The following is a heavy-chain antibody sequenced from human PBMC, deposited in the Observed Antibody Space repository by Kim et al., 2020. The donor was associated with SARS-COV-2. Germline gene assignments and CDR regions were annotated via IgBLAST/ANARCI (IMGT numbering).Heavy chain of an antibody. CDR2: IYYSGST. CDR1: GGSISSSSYY. J-gene: IGHJ4*02. D-gene: IGHD3-10*01. Sequence: SETLSLTCTVSGGSISSSSYYWGSIRQPPGKGLEWIGSIYYSGSTYYNPSLKSRVTISVDTSKNQFSLKLSSVTAADTAVYYCARQRGVLLWFGEFYPETIDYWGQGTLVTVSS. V-gene: IGHV4-39*01. CDR3: ARQRGVLLWFGEFYPETIDY.